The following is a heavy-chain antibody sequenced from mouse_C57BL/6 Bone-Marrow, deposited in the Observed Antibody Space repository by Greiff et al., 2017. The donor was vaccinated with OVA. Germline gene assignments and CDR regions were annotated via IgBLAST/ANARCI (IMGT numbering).Heavy chain of an antibody. CDR1: GFNIKDYY. Sequence: EVKVVESGAELVRPGASVKLSCTASGFNIKDYYMHWVKQRPEKGLEWIGRIDPEDGDTEYAPKLQGKGTMTAEPSYNTAYLQISSLTSENTAVYYCTAGFITTVVDYYAMDYWGQGTTVTVSS. CDR3: TAGFITTVVDYYAMDY. V-gene: IGHV14-1*01. CDR2: IDPEDGDT. D-gene: IGHD1-1*01. J-gene: IGHJ4*01.